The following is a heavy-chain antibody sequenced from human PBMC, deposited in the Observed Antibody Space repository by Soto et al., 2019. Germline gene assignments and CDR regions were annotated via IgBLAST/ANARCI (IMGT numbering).Heavy chain of an antibody. V-gene: IGHV3-48*01. D-gene: IGHD7-27*01. J-gene: IGHJ6*03. Sequence: GGSLRLSCATSGFILSDCAMNWVRQAPGKGLEWVSYISSSSSVIDYADSVKGRFTVSRDKARNSLYLQMNSLRAEDTAVYYCARDLSWGSNWYYYMDVWGKGTTVTVSS. CDR3: ARDLSWGSNWYYYMDV. CDR2: ISSSSSVI. CDR1: GFILSDCA.